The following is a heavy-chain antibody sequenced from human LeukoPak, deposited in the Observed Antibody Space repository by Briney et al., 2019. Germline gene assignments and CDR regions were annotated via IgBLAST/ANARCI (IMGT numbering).Heavy chain of an antibody. CDR1: GYTFTGYY. CDR3: ARGGVLMVYAGFDY. J-gene: IGHJ4*02. Sequence: ASVKVSCKASGYTFTGYYTHWVRQAPGQGLEWMGWINPNSGGTNYAQKFQGRVTMTRDTSISTAYMELSRLRSDDTAVYYCARGGVLMVYAGFDYWGQGTLVTVSS. V-gene: IGHV1-2*02. CDR2: INPNSGGT. D-gene: IGHD2-8*01.